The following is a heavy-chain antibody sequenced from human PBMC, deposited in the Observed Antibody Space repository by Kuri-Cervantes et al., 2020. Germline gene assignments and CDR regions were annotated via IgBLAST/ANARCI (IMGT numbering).Heavy chain of an antibody. V-gene: IGHV1-46*01. CDR1: GYTFTSYY. D-gene: IGHD3-10*01. Sequence: ASVKVSCKAAGYTFTSYYMHGGRQAPGQGLEWMGIINPSGGSTSYAQKFQGSVTITRDTSASTAYMELSSLRSEDTAVYYCARDRAMVRGVIKILNWFDPWGQGTLVTVSS. J-gene: IGHJ5*02. CDR2: INPSGGST. CDR3: ARDRAMVRGVIKILNWFDP.